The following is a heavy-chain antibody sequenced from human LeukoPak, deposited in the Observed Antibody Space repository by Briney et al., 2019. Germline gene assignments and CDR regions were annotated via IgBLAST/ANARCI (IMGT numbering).Heavy chain of an antibody. CDR2: IYTSGST. J-gene: IGHJ4*02. V-gene: IGHV4-61*02. Sequence: SETLSLTCTVSGGSISSGSYYWSWIRQPAGKGLEWIGRIYTSGSTNYNPSLKSRVTISVDTSKNQFSLKLDSVTAADTAVYYCARGRDGYKLGALDYWGQGTLVTVSS. CDR3: ARGRDGYKLGALDY. D-gene: IGHD5-24*01. CDR1: GGSISSGSYY.